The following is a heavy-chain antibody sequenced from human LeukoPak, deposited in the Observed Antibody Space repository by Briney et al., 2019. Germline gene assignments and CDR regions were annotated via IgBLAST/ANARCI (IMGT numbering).Heavy chain of an antibody. J-gene: IGHJ4*02. D-gene: IGHD5-12*01. CDR1: GGSISSGSYY. V-gene: IGHV4-61*02. CDR3: ARDPRGYSGYDYPLFFDY. CDR2: IYTSGST. Sequence: SETLSLTCTVSGGSISSGSYYWSWIRQPAGKGLEWIGRIYTSGSTNYNPSLKSRVTISVDTSKNQFSLKLSSVTAADTAVYCCARDPRGYSGYDYPLFFDYWGQGTLVTVSS.